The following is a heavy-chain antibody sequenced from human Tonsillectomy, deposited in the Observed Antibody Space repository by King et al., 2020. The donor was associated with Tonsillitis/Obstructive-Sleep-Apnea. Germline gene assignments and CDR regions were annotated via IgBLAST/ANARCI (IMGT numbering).Heavy chain of an antibody. CDR3: ARGQRGYSYGNSYYGMDV. Sequence: VQLVESGGGLVQPGGSLRLSCAASGFTFSRYWMHWVRQAPGKGLVWVSHINSDESSTNYADSVKGRFTISRDNAKNTLYLQMNSLRAEDKAVYYCARGQRGYSYGNSYYGMDVWGQGTTVTVSS. J-gene: IGHJ6*02. CDR1: GFTFSRYW. CDR2: INSDESST. V-gene: IGHV3-74*01. D-gene: IGHD5-18*01.